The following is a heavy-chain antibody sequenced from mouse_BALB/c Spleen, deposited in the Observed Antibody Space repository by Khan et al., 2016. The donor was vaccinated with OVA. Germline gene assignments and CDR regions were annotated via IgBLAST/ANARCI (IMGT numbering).Heavy chain of an antibody. D-gene: IGHD6-1*01. Sequence: QIQLVQSGPELKKPGETVKISCKASGYTFTNYGMNWVKQAPGKGLKWMGWIKPYTGEPTYADDLQGRFAISLDTSAHTAYLQINNLRNEDTATYFCARSSSYLFFYVWGAGTTVTVSS. CDR1: GYTFTNYG. J-gene: IGHJ1*01. CDR2: IKPYTGEP. V-gene: IGHV9-3-1*01. CDR3: ARSSSYLFFYV.